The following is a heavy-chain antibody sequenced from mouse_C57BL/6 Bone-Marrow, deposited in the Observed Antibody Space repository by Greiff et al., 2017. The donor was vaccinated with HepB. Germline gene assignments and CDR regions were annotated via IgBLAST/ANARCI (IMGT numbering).Heavy chain of an antibody. CDR2: ISNLAYSI. D-gene: IGHD3-1*01. CDR1: GFTFSDYG. Sequence: EVKLMESGGGLVQPGGSLKLSCAASGFTFSDYGMAWVRQAPRKGPEWVAFISNLAYSIYYADTVTGRFTISRENAENTLYLEMSSLRSEDTAMYYCARRQLLYYAMDYWGQGTSVTVSS. V-gene: IGHV5-15*04. CDR3: ARRQLLYYAMDY. J-gene: IGHJ4*01.